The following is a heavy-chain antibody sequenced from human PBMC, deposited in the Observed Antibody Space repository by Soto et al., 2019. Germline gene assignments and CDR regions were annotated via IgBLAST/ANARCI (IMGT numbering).Heavy chain of an antibody. J-gene: IGHJ4*02. D-gene: IGHD3-10*01. CDR1: GYTFIDYY. CDR2: INLNGRGT. Sequence: QVQLVQSGAEVKKPGASVAVSCTASGYTFIDYYKHWVRQAPGQGLEWMGWINLNGRGTNLAQQFQGRVTMTSDTSINTVNMELSRLTFDDTAVYFCARGSLSGSHDYWGQGTLVTVSS. CDR3: ARGSLSGSHDY. V-gene: IGHV1-2*02.